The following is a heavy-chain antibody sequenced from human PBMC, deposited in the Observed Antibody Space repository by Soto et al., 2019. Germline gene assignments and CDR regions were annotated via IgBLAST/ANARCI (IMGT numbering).Heavy chain of an antibody. D-gene: IGHD3-3*01. J-gene: IGHJ5*02. V-gene: IGHV1-24*01. CDR1: GYTFTGYY. CDR3: ATYLLRFLEWSTFDP. Sequence: ASVKVSCKASGYTFTGYYMHWVRQAPGQGLEWMGGFDPEDGETNYAQKFQGRVTMTEDTSTDTAYMELSSLRSEDTAVYYCATYLLRFLEWSTFDPWGQGTLVTVSS. CDR2: FDPEDGET.